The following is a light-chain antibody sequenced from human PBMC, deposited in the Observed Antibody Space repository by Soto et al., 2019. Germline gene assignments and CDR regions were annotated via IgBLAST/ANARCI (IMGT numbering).Light chain of an antibody. V-gene: IGKV1-5*03. CDR3: QQFNNYPWT. CDR2: KAS. J-gene: IGKJ1*01. CDR1: QSISSG. Sequence: DIQMTQYPSTLSASVGDRVPITCRASQSISSGLAWYQQKPGKAPKLLIYKASSLESGFPSRFSGSGSGTESTLTISSLQPDDFATYYCQQFNNYPWTFGPGTRVEIK.